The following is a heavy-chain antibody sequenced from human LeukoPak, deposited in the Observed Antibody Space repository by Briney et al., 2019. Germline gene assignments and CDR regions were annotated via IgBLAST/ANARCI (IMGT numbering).Heavy chain of an antibody. Sequence: ASVKVSCKASGYTFTSYGISWVRQAPGQGLEWMGWISAYNGNTNYAQKLQGRVTMTTDTSTSTAYMELRSLRSDDTAVYYCARARYDYSNYRGVADYWGQGTLVTVSS. CDR1: GYTFTSYG. V-gene: IGHV1-18*01. CDR3: ARARYDYSNYRGVADY. CDR2: ISAYNGNT. D-gene: IGHD4-11*01. J-gene: IGHJ4*02.